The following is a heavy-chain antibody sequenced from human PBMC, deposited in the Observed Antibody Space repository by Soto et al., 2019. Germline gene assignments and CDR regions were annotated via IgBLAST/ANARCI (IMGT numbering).Heavy chain of an antibody. CDR3: ARDEPTCSGGSCYGGFDY. CDR2: INAGNGNT. D-gene: IGHD2-15*01. V-gene: IGHV1-3*01. J-gene: IGHJ4*02. Sequence: GASVKVSCKASGYTFTSYAMHWVRQAPGQRLEWMGWINAGNGNTKYSQKFQGRVTITRDTSASTAYMELSSLRSEDTAVYYCARDEPTCSGGSCYGGFDYWGQGTLVTVSS. CDR1: GYTFTSYA.